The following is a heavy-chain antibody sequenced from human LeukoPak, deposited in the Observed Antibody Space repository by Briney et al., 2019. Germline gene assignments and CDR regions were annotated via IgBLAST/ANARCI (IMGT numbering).Heavy chain of an antibody. Sequence: GGSLRLSCAASGFTFKNYAMNWVRQSPGQGLEWVSTISGDAVTSWYADSVKGRFTISRDNSKNTLYLQMNSLRAEDTAVYYCAKAVSGYRTPVAFDIWGQGTMVTVSS. CDR1: GFTFKNYA. J-gene: IGHJ3*02. D-gene: IGHD3-22*01. CDR2: ISGDAVTS. V-gene: IGHV3-23*01. CDR3: AKAVSGYRTPVAFDI.